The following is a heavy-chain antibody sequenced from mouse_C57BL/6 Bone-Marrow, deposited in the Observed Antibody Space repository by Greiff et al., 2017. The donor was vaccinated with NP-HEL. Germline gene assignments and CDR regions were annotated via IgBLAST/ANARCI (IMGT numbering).Heavy chain of an antibody. CDR3: ARLSTMVTTDYAMDY. V-gene: IGHV5-17*01. Sequence: EVNVVESGGGLVKPGGSLKLSCAASGFTFSDYGMHWVRQAPEKGLEWVAYISSGSSTIYYADTVKGRFTISRDNAKNTLFLQMTSLRSEDTAMYYCARLSTMVTTDYAMDYWGQGTSVTVSS. D-gene: IGHD2-2*01. CDR1: GFTFSDYG. CDR2: ISSGSSTI. J-gene: IGHJ4*01.